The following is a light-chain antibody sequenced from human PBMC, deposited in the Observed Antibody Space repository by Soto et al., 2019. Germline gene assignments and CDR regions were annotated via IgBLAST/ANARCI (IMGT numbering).Light chain of an antibody. CDR1: QTINSF. V-gene: IGKV1-39*01. J-gene: IGKJ1*01. CDR2: GAS. CDR3: QKSYSSVRT. Sequence: DIQMTQSPSSLSASVGDRFTITFLASQTINSFLNWYQQKPGKAPKLLIYGASNLQSGVPSRFSGSGSGTDFALTISSLQPEDFAVYYCQKSYSSVRTFGQGTKVDIK.